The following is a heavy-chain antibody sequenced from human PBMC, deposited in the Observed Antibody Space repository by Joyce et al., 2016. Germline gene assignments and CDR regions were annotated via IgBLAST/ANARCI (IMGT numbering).Heavy chain of an antibody. D-gene: IGHD4-17*01. CDR1: GFTFSSYN. CDR2: ISSSSSTI. CDR3: ARGDYLFPYYFDY. J-gene: IGHJ4*02. V-gene: IGHV3-48*04. Sequence: EVQLVESGGGLVQPGGSLRLSCADFGFTFSSYNMNWFRQAPGKGLEWFSYISSSSSTIYSADSVKGRFTISRDNAKNSLYLQMNSLRAEDTAVYYCARGDYLFPYYFDYWGQGTLVTVSS.